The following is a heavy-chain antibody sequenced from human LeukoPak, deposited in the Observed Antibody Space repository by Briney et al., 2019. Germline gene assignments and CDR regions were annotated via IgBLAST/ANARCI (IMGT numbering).Heavy chain of an antibody. Sequence: SETLSLTCTVSGGSISSYYWSWIRQPPGKGLEWIGYIYYSGSTYYNPSLESRVTISIDTSKNQFSLKLSSVTAADTAVYYCARGGSIRGGFDYWGQGSLVTVSA. V-gene: IGHV4-59*12. D-gene: IGHD3-10*01. J-gene: IGHJ4*02. CDR3: ARGGSIRGGFDY. CDR2: IYYSGST. CDR1: GGSISSYY.